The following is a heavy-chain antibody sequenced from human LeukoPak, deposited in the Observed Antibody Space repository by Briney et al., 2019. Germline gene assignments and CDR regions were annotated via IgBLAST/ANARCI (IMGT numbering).Heavy chain of an antibody. CDR1: GYSISSGYY. V-gene: IGHV4-38-2*02. CDR3: ARWGYSYGFFDY. CDR2: IYHSGST. J-gene: IGHJ4*02. D-gene: IGHD5-18*01. Sequence: SETLSLTCTVSGYSISSGYYWGWIRQPPGKGLEWIGSIYHSGSTPYNPSLNSRVSISVDTSKNQLSLKLSSVTAADTAVYYCARWGYSYGFFDYWGQGTLVTVSS.